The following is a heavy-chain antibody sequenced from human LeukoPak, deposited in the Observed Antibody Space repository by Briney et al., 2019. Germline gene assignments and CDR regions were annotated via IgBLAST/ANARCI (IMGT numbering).Heavy chain of an antibody. V-gene: IGHV3-21*01. D-gene: IGHD3-10*01. CDR2: ITSISYK. J-gene: IGHJ4*02. CDR3: VRDRVLGSSYFGHCDY. CDR1: GFTFSNYS. Sequence: GGSLRLSCAASGFTFSNYSMNWVRQAPGKGLEWVSSITSISYKYYADSVRGRFAISRDNAKRSIYLQMNSLRAEDTAVYYCVRDRVLGSSYFGHCDYWGQGTLVTVSS.